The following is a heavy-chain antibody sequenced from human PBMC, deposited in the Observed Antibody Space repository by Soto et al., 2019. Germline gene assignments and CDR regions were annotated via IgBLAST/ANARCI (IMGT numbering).Heavy chain of an antibody. CDR3: TSYREGYDYDRYYFDY. V-gene: IGHV3-49*03. J-gene: IGHJ4*02. Sequence: GGSLILSCTASGFTFGDYAMSWFRQAPGKGLEWVGFIRSKAYGGTTEYAASVKGRFTISRDDSKSIAYLQMNSLKTEDTAVYYCTSYREGYDYDRYYFDYWGQGTLVTVSS. CDR1: GFTFGDYA. D-gene: IGHD3-22*01. CDR2: IRSKAYGGTT.